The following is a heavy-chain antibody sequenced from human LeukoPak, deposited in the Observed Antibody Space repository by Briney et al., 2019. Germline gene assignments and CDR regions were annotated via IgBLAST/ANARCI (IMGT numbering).Heavy chain of an antibody. Sequence: GGSLRLSCAASGFTFSDYYMSWTRQAPGKGLEWVSYISSSGSTLYYAASVKGRFTISRDNAKNSLYLQMNSRRAKDTAVYYCARDQDSSGYYFLDYWGQGTLVTVSS. V-gene: IGHV3-11*01. D-gene: IGHD3-22*01. CDR2: ISSSGSTL. J-gene: IGHJ4*02. CDR1: GFTFSDYY. CDR3: ARDQDSSGYYFLDY.